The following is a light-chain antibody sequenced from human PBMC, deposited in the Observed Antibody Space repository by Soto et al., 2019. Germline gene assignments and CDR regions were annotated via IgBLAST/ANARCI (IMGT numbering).Light chain of an antibody. V-gene: IGKV3-15*01. J-gene: IGKJ2*01. CDR1: QSISDT. Sequence: EIVMTQSPATLSVSPGGRATLSCRASQSISDTLAWYQQKPGQAPRLLIHGASTRATGFPDRFSGSGSGTDFTLTINRLEAEDSAVYYCQQYGASPPYTFGQGTKVDIK. CDR2: GAS. CDR3: QQYGASPPYT.